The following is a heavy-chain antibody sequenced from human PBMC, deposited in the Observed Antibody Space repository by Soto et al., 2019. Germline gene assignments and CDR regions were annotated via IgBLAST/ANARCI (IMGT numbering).Heavy chain of an antibody. D-gene: IGHD1-1*01. CDR2: IGHTGTTI. CDR1: GFTFSGYY. Sequence: GGSLRLSCAASGFTFSGYYMSWIRQAPGKGREWVSYIGHTGTTIYYAGSVKGRFTIYRDNAKNSLYLQTNSLRAEDTAVYYCARDDRTGTAVIHYWGEGTLVTVSS. J-gene: IGHJ4*03. CDR3: ARDDRTGTAVIHY. V-gene: IGHV3-11*01.